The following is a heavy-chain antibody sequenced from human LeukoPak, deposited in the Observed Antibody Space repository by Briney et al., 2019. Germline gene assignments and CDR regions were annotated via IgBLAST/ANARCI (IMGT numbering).Heavy chain of an antibody. CDR1: GGSFSGYY. CDR3: ARERVGATMADY. CDR2: INHSGST. V-gene: IGHV4-34*01. D-gene: IGHD1-26*01. Sequence: SETLSLTCAVYGGSFSGYYWSWIRQPPGKGLEWIGEINHSGSTNYNPSLKSRVTISVDTSKNQFSLKLSSVTAADTAVYYCARERVGATMADYWGQGTLVTVSS. J-gene: IGHJ4*02.